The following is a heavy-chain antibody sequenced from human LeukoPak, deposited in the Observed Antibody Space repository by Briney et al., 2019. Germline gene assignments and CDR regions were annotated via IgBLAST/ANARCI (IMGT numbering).Heavy chain of an antibody. Sequence: SVKVSCKASGGTFSSYAISWVRQAPGQGLELMGGIIPIFGTANYAQKFQGRVTITADESTSTAYMELSSLRSEDTAMYYCARVQWELQNNWFDPWGQGTLVTVSS. CDR1: GGTFSSYA. D-gene: IGHD1-26*01. V-gene: IGHV1-69*13. CDR3: ARVQWELQNNWFDP. J-gene: IGHJ5*02. CDR2: IIPIFGTA.